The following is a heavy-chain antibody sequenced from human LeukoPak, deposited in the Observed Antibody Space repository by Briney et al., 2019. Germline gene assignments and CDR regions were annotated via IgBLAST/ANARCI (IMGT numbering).Heavy chain of an antibody. J-gene: IGHJ4*02. CDR1: GFTFSSYW. Sequence: PGGSLRLSCAASGFTFSSYWMSWVRQAPGKGLEWIGEINHSGSTNYNPSLKSRVTISVDTSKNQFSLKLSSVTAADTAVYYCARARPYKSYYYDSSGYYQDYWGQGTLVTVSS. D-gene: IGHD3-22*01. CDR2: INHSGST. V-gene: IGHV4-34*01. CDR3: ARARPYKSYYYDSSGYYQDY.